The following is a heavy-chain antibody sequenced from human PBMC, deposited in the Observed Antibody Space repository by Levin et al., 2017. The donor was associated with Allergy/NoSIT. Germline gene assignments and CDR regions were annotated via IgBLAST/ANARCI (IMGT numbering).Heavy chain of an antibody. J-gene: IGHJ5*02. CDR1: EFSLSTSGMC. V-gene: IGHV2-70*16. D-gene: IGHD5-24*01. CDR2: IDGDGDR. CDR3: ARTREGSNWFDP. Sequence: ESGPMLVKPTQTLTLTCTFSEFSLSTSGMCVSWIRQPPGKALEWLARIDGDGDRFYSTPLRTRVTISKDTSKNQVVLTMTNMDPADTATYYCARTREGSNWFDPWGPGILVTVSS.